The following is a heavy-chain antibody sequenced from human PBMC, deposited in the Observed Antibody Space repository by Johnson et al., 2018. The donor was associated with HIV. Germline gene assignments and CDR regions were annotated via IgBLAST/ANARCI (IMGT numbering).Heavy chain of an antibody. D-gene: IGHD6-6*01. Sequence: QVQLVESGGGVVRPGGSLRLSCAASGFTFINACMSWVRQAPGKGLEWVAVISYDGTNKYYADSVRGRFTISRDNSKNTLYLQMGSLRAEDMAVYYCARRKAPYDAFDIWGQGTMVTVSS. V-gene: IGHV3-30*03. J-gene: IGHJ3*02. CDR3: ARRKAPYDAFDI. CDR2: ISYDGTNK. CDR1: GFTFINAC.